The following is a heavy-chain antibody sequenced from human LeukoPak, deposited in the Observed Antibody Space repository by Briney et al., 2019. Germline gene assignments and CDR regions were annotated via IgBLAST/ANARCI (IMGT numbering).Heavy chain of an antibody. J-gene: IGHJ6*03. CDR1: GGSFSGYY. Sequence: KPSETLSLTCAVYGGSFSGYYWSWIRQPPGKGLEWIGEINHSGSTNYNPSLKSRVTISVDTSKNQFSLKLSSVTAADTAVYYCAREGRCSSTSCYKLYYYYYYMDVWGKGTTVTVSS. D-gene: IGHD2-2*02. CDR3: AREGRCSSTSCYKLYYYYYYMDV. V-gene: IGHV4-34*01. CDR2: INHSGST.